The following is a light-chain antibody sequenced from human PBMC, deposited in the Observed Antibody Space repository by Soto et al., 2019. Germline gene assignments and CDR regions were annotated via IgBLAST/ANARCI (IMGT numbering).Light chain of an antibody. J-gene: IGKJ3*01. CDR1: QSVSSY. CDR2: DAS. Sequence: EIVLTQSPATLSLSPGERATLSGRASQSVSSYLAWYQQKRGQAPRLLIDDASNRATGIPARFSGCGSVTDFTLTIRRLEPEDFAVYYCQQRSNWPCPVGPGTKVDSK. CDR3: QQRSNWPCP. V-gene: IGKV3-11*01.